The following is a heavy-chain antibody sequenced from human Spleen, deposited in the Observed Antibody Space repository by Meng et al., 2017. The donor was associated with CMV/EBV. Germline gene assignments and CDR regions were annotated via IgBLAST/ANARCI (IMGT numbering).Heavy chain of an antibody. CDR1: GGSISSSSYY. D-gene: IGHD3-16*01. V-gene: IGHV4-61*05. CDR2: IYYSGST. CDR3: ASGLASGMFGD. Sequence: GSLRLSCTVSGGSISSSSYYWGWIRQPPGKGLEWIGYIYYSGSTNYNPSLKSRVTISVDTSKNQFSLKLSSVTAADTAVYYCASGLASGMFGDWGQGTLVTVSS. J-gene: IGHJ4*02.